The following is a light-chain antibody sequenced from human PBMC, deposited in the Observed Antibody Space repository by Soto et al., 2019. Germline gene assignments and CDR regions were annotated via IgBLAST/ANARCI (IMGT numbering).Light chain of an antibody. V-gene: IGLV1-44*01. CDR3: AACDYSLNGYG. J-gene: IGLJ1*01. CDR1: SSNIGSNT. CDR2: SNN. Sequence: QSVLTQPPSASGTPGQRVTISCSGSSSNIGSNTVNWYQQLPGTAPKLLIYSNNQLPSGVPDRFSGSKSGTSASLAISGLQSEDDADYYCAACDYSLNGYGFGTGPKLTV.